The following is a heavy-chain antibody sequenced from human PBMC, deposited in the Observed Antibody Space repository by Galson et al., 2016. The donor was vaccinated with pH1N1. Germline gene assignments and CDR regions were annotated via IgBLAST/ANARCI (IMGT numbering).Heavy chain of an antibody. V-gene: IGHV6-1*01. D-gene: IGHD3-3*01. J-gene: IGHJ3*01. CDR3: ARGVIDYDFWSGYQDHAAFDL. Sequence: CAISGDSVSSNSATWNWIRQSPSRGLEWLGRTYYRSKWYNDYAESVKSRIIISPDTSKNQLSLQLNSVTPADTAVYYCARGVIDYDFWSGYQDHAAFDLWGQGTMVIVSS. CDR2: TYYRSKWYN. CDR1: GDSVSSNSAT.